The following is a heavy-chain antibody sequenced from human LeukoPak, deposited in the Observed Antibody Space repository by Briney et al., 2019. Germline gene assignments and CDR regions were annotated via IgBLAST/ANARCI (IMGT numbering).Heavy chain of an antibody. D-gene: IGHD6-13*01. CDR2: INPSGGST. CDR3: ARDSSSSAAAGTDWFDP. CDR1: GYTFTSYY. V-gene: IGHV1-46*01. J-gene: IGHJ5*02. Sequence: ASVKVSCKASGYTFTSYYMHWVRQAPGQGLEWMGIINPSGGSTSYAQKFQGRVTMTRDTSTSTVYMELSSLRSEDTAVYYCARDSSSSAAAGTDWFDPWGQGTLVTVSS.